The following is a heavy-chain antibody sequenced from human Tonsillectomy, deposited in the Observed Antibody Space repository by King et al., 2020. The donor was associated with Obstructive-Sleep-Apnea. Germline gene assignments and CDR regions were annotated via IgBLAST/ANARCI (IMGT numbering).Heavy chain of an antibody. CDR3: VKPSFGTDIGMVFFDY. J-gene: IGHJ4*02. CDR1: GFTFSSYG. D-gene: IGHD5-18*01. V-gene: IGHV3-33*06. Sequence: VQLVESGGGVVQPGRSLRLSCAASGFTFSSYGMHWVRQAPGKGLEWVAVIWYDGSNKYYADSVKGRFTISRDNSKNTLYLQMNSLRAEDTAVYYCVKPSFGTDIGMVFFDYWGQGTLVTVSS. CDR2: IWYDGSNK.